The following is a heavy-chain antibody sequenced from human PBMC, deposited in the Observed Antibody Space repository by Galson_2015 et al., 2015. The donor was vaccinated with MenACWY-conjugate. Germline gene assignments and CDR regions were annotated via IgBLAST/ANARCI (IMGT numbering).Heavy chain of an antibody. CDR2: IKADGSFS. Sequence: SLRLSCAASGFTFNNYWMHWVRQPPGKGLEWISYIKADGSFSYYADSEKGRFTISTDNAKNMVYLQMDGLGDEDTAVYFCARDNNWSFDSWGQGTLVTVSS. CDR3: ARDNNWSFDS. V-gene: IGHV3-74*01. D-gene: IGHD1-1*01. J-gene: IGHJ4*02. CDR1: GFTFNNYW.